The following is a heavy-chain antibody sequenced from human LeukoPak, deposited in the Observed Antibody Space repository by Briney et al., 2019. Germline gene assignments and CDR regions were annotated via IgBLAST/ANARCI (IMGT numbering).Heavy chain of an antibody. D-gene: IGHD1-1*01. CDR1: GYTFTGYY. J-gene: IGHJ4*02. V-gene: IGHV1-2*02. Sequence: GASVKVSCKASGYTFTGYYLHWERQAPGQGLEWMGWINPNSGGTNYAQKFQGRVTMTSDTSISTAYMELSRLTSDDTAVYYCARNTRSTLAYDYWGQGTLVTVSS. CDR2: INPNSGGT. CDR3: ARNTRSTLAYDY.